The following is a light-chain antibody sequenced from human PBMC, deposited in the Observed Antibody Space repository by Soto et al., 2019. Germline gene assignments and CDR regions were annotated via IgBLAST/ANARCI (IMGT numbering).Light chain of an antibody. CDR1: SSDVGGYAY. CDR2: EVT. CDR3: SSYAGTNNLYV. J-gene: IGLJ1*01. V-gene: IGLV2-8*01. Sequence: QSVLTQPPSASGSRGQSVTISCTGTSSDVGGYAYVSWYQQHPGKAPKLIIYEVTKRPSGVPDRFSGSKSGNTASLTVSGLQAEDEADYYCSSYAGTNNLYVFGTGTKVTVL.